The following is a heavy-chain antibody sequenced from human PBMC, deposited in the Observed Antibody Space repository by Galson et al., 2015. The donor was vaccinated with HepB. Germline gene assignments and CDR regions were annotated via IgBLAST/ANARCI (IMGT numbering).Heavy chain of an antibody. CDR2: ISYDGSNK. J-gene: IGHJ4*02. CDR3: AKVAITFGGVIVDY. CDR1: GFTFSSYG. D-gene: IGHD3-16*02. V-gene: IGHV3-30*18. Sequence: SLRLSCAASGFTFSSYGMHWVRQAPGKGLEWVAVISYDGSNKYYADSVKGRFTISRDNSKNTLYLQMNSLRAEDTAVYYCAKVAITFGGVIVDYWGQGTLVTVSS.